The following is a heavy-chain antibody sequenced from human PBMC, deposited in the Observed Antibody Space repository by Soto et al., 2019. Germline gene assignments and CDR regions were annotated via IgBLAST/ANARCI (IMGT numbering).Heavy chain of an antibody. D-gene: IGHD3-3*02. J-gene: IGHJ3*02. CDR3: VRYDRINMKPYSPEGFHI. V-gene: IGHV4-39*01. CDR1: GDSISSSNSH. CDR2: VYYGGAIFYSGNI. Sequence: TLSLTCTVSGDSISSSNSHWGWTRQPPGKGLEYIGSVYYGGAIFYSGNIYYNPSLKSRVTISVDTSKNQFSLRLSSVTAADTGVYYCVRYDRINMKPYSPEGFHIWGQGTMVTVSS.